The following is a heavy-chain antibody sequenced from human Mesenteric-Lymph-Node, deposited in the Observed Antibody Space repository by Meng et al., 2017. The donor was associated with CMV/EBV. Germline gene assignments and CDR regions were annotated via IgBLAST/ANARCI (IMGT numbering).Heavy chain of an antibody. D-gene: IGHD1-1*01. Sequence: GESLKISCTASGFTFNSYGIHWVRQAPGKGLEWVAFVRFDGGDEHFADSVEGRFTISRDNSKSTLYLHMNNLRADDSAVYYCATGAGTLYDIDFWGQGTLVTVSS. CDR2: VRFDGGDE. CDR1: GFTFNSYG. CDR3: ATGAGTLYDIDF. V-gene: IGHV3-30*02. J-gene: IGHJ4*02.